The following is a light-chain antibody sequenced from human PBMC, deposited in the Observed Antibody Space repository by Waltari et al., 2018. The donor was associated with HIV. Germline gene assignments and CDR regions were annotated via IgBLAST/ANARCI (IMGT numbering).Light chain of an antibody. Sequence: SYELTQPPSVSVSPGQTPRITCSGDALPKEYAYWYQQKPGRAPVLMIYKDTERPSAIPERFSGSRSGTTATLTISGVQAEDDADYYCQSADRSGSSWVFGGGTKVIVL. CDR3: QSADRSGSSWV. J-gene: IGLJ3*02. V-gene: IGLV3-25*03. CDR2: KDT. CDR1: ALPKEY.